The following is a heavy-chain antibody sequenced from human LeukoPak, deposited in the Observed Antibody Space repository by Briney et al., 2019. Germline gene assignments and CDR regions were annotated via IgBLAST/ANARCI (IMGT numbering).Heavy chain of an antibody. D-gene: IGHD3-10*01. CDR3: TRHTYYFGSGSLLKPADY. V-gene: IGHV3-73*01. Sequence: GGSLRLSCAASGFTFSGSAMHWVRQASGKGLEWVGRTGNTTNNYATAYAASVKGRFTISRDDSENTAYLQMNSLKTEDTAVYYCTRHTYYFGSGSLLKPADYWGQGTLVTVSS. J-gene: IGHJ4*02. CDR1: GFTFSGSA. CDR2: TGNTTNNYAT.